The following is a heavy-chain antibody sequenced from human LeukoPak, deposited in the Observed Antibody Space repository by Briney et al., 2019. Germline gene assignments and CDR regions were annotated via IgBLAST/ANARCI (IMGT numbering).Heavy chain of an antibody. V-gene: IGHV3-23*01. Sequence: GGSLRLSCAASGFTFSSYGMSWARQAPGKGLEWVSAISGSGGSTYYADSVKGRFTISRGNSKNTLYLQMNSLRAEDTAVYYCAASGWYNPYYYYYMDVWGKGTTVTISS. D-gene: IGHD6-19*01. CDR1: GFTFSSYG. CDR3: AASGWYNPYYYYYMDV. J-gene: IGHJ6*03. CDR2: ISGSGGST.